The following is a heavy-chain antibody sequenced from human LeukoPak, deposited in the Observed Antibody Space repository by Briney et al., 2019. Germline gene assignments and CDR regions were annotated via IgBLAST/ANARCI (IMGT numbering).Heavy chain of an antibody. J-gene: IGHJ6*02. D-gene: IGHD3-22*01. CDR3: ARENYDSSGMDV. CDR1: GGSISSGGYS. V-gene: IGHV4-30-2*01. CDR2: IYHSGSP. Sequence: PSETLSLTCAVSGGSISSGGYSWSWIRQPPGKGLEWIGYIYHSGSPYYNPSLKSRVTISVDRSKNQFSLKLSSVPAAETAVYYCARENYDSSGMDVWGQGPTVTVSS.